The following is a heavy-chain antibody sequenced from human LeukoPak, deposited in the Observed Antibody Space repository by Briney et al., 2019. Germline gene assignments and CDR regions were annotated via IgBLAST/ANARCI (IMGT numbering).Heavy chain of an antibody. Sequence: GRSLRLSCAASGFTFNTYGMNWVRQAPGKGLEWVAVLSYDDGSNKYYADSVKGRFTISRDNSKNTLYLQMNSLRAEDTAVYYCAKALTEYTSYYNYGMDVWGQGTTVTVSS. CDR1: GFTFNTYG. CDR3: AKALTEYTSYYNYGMDV. CDR2: LSYDDGSNK. V-gene: IGHV3-30*18. D-gene: IGHD1-14*01. J-gene: IGHJ6*02.